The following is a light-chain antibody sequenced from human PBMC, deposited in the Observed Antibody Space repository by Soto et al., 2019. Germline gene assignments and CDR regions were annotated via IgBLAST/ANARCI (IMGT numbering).Light chain of an antibody. J-gene: IGKJ5*01. CDR3: QQYDNLPSIT. Sequence: DIQMTQSPSSLSASVGDRVTITCQASQDISNYLNWYQQKPGKAPKLLIYDASSLETGVPSRFSGSGSGTDFTFTISSLQPEDIATYYCQQYDNLPSITFGQGTRLDFK. CDR2: DAS. V-gene: IGKV1-33*01. CDR1: QDISNY.